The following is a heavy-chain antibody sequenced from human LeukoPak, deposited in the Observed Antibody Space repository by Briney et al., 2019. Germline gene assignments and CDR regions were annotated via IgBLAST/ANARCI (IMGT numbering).Heavy chain of an antibody. CDR2: ISNSGSTI. V-gene: IGHV3-48*03. CDR1: GFTFSSYE. Sequence: GGSLRPSCAASGFTFSSYEMNWVRQAPGKGLEWVSYISNSGSTIYYADSVKGRFTISRDNAKNSLYLQMNSLRAEDTAVYYCARGGYCTSTSCYTGPTIFDYWGQGTLVTVSS. D-gene: IGHD2-2*02. J-gene: IGHJ4*02. CDR3: ARGGYCTSTSCYTGPTIFDY.